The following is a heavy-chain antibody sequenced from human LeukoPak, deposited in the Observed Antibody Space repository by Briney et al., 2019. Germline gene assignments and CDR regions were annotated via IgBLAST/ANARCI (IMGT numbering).Heavy chain of an antibody. CDR3: ARSTYGDYDY. J-gene: IGHJ4*02. Sequence: GESLKISCKGSGYSFTSYWIGWVRQMPGKGLEWMGIIYPGDSDTRYSPSFQARFTMSVDKSINTAYLQWSSLKASDTAIYYCARSTYGDYDYWGQGTLVTVSS. D-gene: IGHD4-17*01. CDR1: GYSFTSYW. V-gene: IGHV5-51*01. CDR2: IYPGDSDT.